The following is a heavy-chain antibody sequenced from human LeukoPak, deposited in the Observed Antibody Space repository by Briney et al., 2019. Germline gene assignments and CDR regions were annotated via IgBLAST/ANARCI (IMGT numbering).Heavy chain of an antibody. D-gene: IGHD6-6*01. CDR2: IYYSGGT. CDR1: GGSISSYY. CDR3: ARLWDSSSSLDY. V-gene: IGHV4-59*08. Sequence: SETLSLTCTVSGGSISSYYWTWIRQPPGKGLGLEWIGYIYYSGGTNYNPSLKSRVAISIDTSKNQVSLKLGSVTAADTAVYYCARLWDSSSSLDYWGQGTLVTVSS. J-gene: IGHJ4*02.